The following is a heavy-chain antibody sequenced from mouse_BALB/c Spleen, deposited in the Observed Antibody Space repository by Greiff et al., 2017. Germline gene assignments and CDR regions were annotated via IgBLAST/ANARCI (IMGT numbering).Heavy chain of an antibody. CDR1: GYSITSGYY. D-gene: IGHD2-4*01. V-gene: IGHV3-6*02. CDR2: ISYDGSN. CDR3: ARDNDSWFAY. J-gene: IGHJ3*01. Sequence: EVKLQESGPGLVKPSQSLSLTCSVTGYSITSGYYWNWIRQFPGNKLEWMGYISYDGSNNYNPSLKNRISITRDTSKNQFFLKLNSVTTEDTATYYCARDNDSWFAYWGQGTLVTVSA.